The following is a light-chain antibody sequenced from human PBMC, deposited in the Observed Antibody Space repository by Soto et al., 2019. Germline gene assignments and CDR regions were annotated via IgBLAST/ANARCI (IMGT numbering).Light chain of an antibody. J-gene: IGLJ1*01. CDR1: SSDVGGFNS. CDR2: DVS. CDR3: NSYTISSPPNYV. Sequence: QSVLTQPASVSGSPGQSITISCTGTSSDVGGFNSVSWYQHHPGKAPKLMIYDVSNRPSGVSNRFSCSKSGNTASLTISGLQAEDEADYYCNSYTISSPPNYVFGTGTKVTVL. V-gene: IGLV2-14*03.